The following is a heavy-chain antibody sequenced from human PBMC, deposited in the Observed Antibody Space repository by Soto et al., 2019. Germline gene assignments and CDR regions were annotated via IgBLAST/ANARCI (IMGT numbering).Heavy chain of an antibody. V-gene: IGHV3-21*01. CDR3: ARDRTYYDFWSGSLYGMDV. J-gene: IGHJ6*02. Sequence: GSLRLSCAASGFTFSSYSMNWVRQAPGKGLEWVSSISSSSSYIYYADSVKGRFTISRDNAKNSLYLQMNSLRAEDTAVYYCARDRTYYDFWSGSLYGMDVWGQGTTVTVSS. CDR1: GFTFSSYS. CDR2: ISSSSSYI. D-gene: IGHD3-3*01.